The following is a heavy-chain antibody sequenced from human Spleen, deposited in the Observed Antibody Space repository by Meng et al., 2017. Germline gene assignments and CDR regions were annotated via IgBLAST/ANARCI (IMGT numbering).Heavy chain of an antibody. V-gene: IGHV3-30*01. J-gene: IGHJ4*02. CDR2: IPYDGSNK. CDR3: TRDLAWVLFDY. D-gene: IGHD3-3*01. CDR1: GSTFSSYA. Sequence: GGSLRPPCAASGSTFSSYAMHWVRQAPGKGLEWVAVIPYDGSNKYHADSVKGRFTISRDNAKNTLYLQINSLGADDTAVYYCTRDLAWVLFDYWGQGALVTVSS.